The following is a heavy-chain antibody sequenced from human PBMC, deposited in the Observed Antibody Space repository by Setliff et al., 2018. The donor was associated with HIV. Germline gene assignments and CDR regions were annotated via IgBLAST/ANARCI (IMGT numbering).Heavy chain of an antibody. CDR1: GFSFSSYW. CDR3: ARGVRGVVNGMDA. D-gene: IGHD3-10*01. V-gene: IGHV3-74*01. J-gene: IGHJ6*02. Sequence: GGSLRLSCAASGFSFSSYWMHWVRQAPGKGLVWVSRINTDGSSTSYADSVKGRFTISRDNAKNTLYLQMNSLSAEDTAVYYCARGVRGVVNGMDAWGQGTTVTVSS. CDR2: INTDGSST.